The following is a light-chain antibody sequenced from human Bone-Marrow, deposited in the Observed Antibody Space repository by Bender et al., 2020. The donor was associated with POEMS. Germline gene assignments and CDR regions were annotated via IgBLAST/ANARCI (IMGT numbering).Light chain of an antibody. CDR1: SSDVNTYDY. Sequence: QSALTQPASVSGSPGQSITISCTGTSSDVNTYDYVSWYQHHPGKAPKLIIFDVSNRPSGVSNRFSGSKSGNTASLTISGLQAEDEADYYCQSFDGSLNAWVFGGGTKVTVL. J-gene: IGLJ3*02. V-gene: IGLV2-14*03. CDR3: QSFDGSLNAWV. CDR2: DVS.